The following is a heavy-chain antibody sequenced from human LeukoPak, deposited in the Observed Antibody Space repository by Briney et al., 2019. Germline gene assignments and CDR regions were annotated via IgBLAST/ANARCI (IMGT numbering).Heavy chain of an antibody. J-gene: IGHJ4*02. CDR1: GGSISSSSYY. V-gene: IGHV4-39*01. D-gene: IGHD6-19*01. CDR3: ASGVYSSGWPGVSTIDY. CDR2: IYYSGST. Sequence: SETLSLTCTVSGGSISSSSYYWGWIRQPPGKGLEWIGSIYYSGSTYYNPSLKSRVTISVDTSKNQFSLKLSSVTAADTAVYYCASGVYSSGWPGVSTIDYWGQGTLVTVSP.